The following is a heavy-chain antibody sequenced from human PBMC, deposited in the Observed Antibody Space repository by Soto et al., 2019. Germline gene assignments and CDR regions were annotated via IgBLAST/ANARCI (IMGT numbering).Heavy chain of an antibody. J-gene: IGHJ6*02. D-gene: IGHD3-9*01. Sequence: AGGSLRLSCAASAFTFSSYAMYWVRQARGNGLEWVAVISYDGSSKFYADSVKGRFTISRDNSQNTLYLQIHSLRPEDAAVYYCARDRLFESNTYYYNYGMDVWGPGTTVTVSS. CDR1: AFTFSSYA. V-gene: IGHV3-30-3*01. CDR3: ARDRLFESNTYYYNYGMDV. CDR2: ISYDGSSK.